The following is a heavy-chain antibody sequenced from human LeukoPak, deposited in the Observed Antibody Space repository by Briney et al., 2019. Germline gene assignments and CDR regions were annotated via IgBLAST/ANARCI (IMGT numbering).Heavy chain of an antibody. D-gene: IGHD6-19*01. Sequence: GRSLRLCCAASGFTFSSYAMHWVRQATGKGLEWVAVISYDGSNKYYADSVKGRFTISRDNSKNTLYLQMNSLRAEDTAVYYCARDRRQWLVLLYFQHWGQGTLVTVSS. CDR3: ARDRRQWLVLLYFQH. J-gene: IGHJ1*01. CDR2: ISYDGSNK. CDR1: GFTFSSYA. V-gene: IGHV3-30*04.